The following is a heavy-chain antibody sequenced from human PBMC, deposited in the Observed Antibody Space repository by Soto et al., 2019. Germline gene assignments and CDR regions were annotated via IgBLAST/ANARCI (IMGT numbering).Heavy chain of an antibody. D-gene: IGHD2-21*01. Sequence: SETLSLTCVASGGTLSNYFWSWIRQPPGMALEWIGEINHLGSINYNPSLKSRVTMSVDTSKNQFSLTLNSVTAADTATYYCARGGISHWAYFYYMDVWDRGTTVTVSS. CDR3: ARGGISHWAYFYYMDV. J-gene: IGHJ6*03. V-gene: IGHV4-34*01. CDR1: GGTLSNYF. CDR2: INHLGSI.